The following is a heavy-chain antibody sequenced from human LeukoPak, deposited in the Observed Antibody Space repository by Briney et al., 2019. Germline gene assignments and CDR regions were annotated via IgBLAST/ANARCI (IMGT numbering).Heavy chain of an antibody. J-gene: IGHJ4*02. V-gene: IGHV3-21*01. CDR2: ISSSSSYI. CDR1: GFTFSSYS. Sequence: GGSLRLSCAASGFTFSSYSLNWVRQAPGKGLEWVSSISSSSSYIYYADSVKGRFTISRDNAKNSLYLQMNSLRAEDTAVYYCARERAYSYGYGDYWGQGTLVTVSS. CDR3: ARERAYSYGYGDY. D-gene: IGHD5-18*01.